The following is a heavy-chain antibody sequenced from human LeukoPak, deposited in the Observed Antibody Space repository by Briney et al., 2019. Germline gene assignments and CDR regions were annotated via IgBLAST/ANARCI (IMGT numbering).Heavy chain of an antibody. CDR2: IYPGDSDT. CDR1: GYSFTSYW. Sequence: GESLKISCKGSGYSFTSYWIGWVRQMPGRGLEWMGSIYPGDSDTRYSPSFQGQVTISADKSISTAYLQWSSLKASDTAMYYCASLNIAAAGIGWFDPWGQGTLVTVSS. D-gene: IGHD6-13*01. CDR3: ASLNIAAAGIGWFDP. J-gene: IGHJ5*02. V-gene: IGHV5-51*01.